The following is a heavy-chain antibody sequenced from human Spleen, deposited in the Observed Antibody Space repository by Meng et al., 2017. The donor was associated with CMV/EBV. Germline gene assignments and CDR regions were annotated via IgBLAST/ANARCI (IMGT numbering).Heavy chain of an antibody. V-gene: IGHV1-46*01. CDR3: ARCGGDCYSEYWFDP. Sequence: SGYTFTSYYMHWGRQAPGQGLEWMGIINPSGGSTSYAQKFQGRVTMTRDTSTSTVYMELSSLRSEDTAVYYCARCGGDCYSEYWFDPWGQGTLVTVSS. D-gene: IGHD2-21*01. CDR1: GYTFTSYY. J-gene: IGHJ5*02. CDR2: INPSGGST.